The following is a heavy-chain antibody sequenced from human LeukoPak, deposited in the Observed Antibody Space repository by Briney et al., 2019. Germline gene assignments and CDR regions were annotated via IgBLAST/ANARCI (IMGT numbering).Heavy chain of an antibody. Sequence: PSETLSLTCTVSGGSISSYYWSWIRQPPGKGLEWIGYIYYSGSTNYNPSLKSRVTISVDTSKNQFSLKLSSVTAADTAVYYCARDATGSHYYDSSGYYFDYWGQGTLVTVSS. CDR1: GGSISSYY. CDR3: ARDATGSHYYDSSGYYFDY. V-gene: IGHV4-59*12. CDR2: IYYSGST. J-gene: IGHJ4*02. D-gene: IGHD3-22*01.